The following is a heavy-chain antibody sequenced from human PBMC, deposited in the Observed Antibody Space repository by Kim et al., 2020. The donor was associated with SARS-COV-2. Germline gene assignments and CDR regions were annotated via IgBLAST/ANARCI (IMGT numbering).Heavy chain of an antibody. D-gene: IGHD5-18*01. V-gene: IGHV4-59*13. CDR2: IYYSGST. CDR1: GGSISSYY. Sequence: SETLSLTCTVSGGSISSYYWSWIRQPPGKGLEWIGYIYYSGSTNYNPSLKSRVTISVDTSKNQFSLKLSSVTAADTAVYYCARAMDTAMATDGHYFDYWG. CDR3: ARAMDTAMATDGHYFDY. J-gene: IGHJ4*01.